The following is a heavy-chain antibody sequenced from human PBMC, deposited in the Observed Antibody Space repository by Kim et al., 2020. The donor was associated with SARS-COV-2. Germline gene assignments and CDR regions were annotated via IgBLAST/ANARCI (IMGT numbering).Heavy chain of an antibody. CDR3: ARADYDSSGYYYEGYFDL. D-gene: IGHD3-22*01. J-gene: IGHJ2*01. CDR1: GFTFSSYS. V-gene: IGHV3-21*01. Sequence: GGSLRLSCAASGFTFSSYSMNWVRQAPGKGLEWVSSISSSSSYIYYADSVTGRFTISRDNAKNSLYLQMNSLRAEDTAVYYCARADYDSSGYYYEGYFDLWGRGTLVTVSS. CDR2: ISSSSSYI.